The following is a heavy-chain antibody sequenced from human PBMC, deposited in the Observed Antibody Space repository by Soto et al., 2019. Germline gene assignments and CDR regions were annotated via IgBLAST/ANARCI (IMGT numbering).Heavy chain of an antibody. CDR3: ARGGYASGWSFDF. CDR2: ISGSGGDT. CDR1: GFTFSSYA. D-gene: IGHD6-19*01. Sequence: PVGSLRLSCAASGFTFSSYAMTWVRQAPGKGLEGVSTISGSGGDTFHADSVKGRFTISRDNSKNTLYLQMNSLRAEDTAVYYCARGGYASGWSFDFWGQGALVTSPQ. V-gene: IGHV3-23*01. J-gene: IGHJ4*02.